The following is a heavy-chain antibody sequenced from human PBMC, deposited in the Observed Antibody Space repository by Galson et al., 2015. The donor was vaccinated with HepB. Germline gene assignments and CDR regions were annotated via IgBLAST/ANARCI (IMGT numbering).Heavy chain of an antibody. CDR1: GFTFSSYA. CDR3: VRDPPLGTPFDH. J-gene: IGHJ4*02. Sequence: SLRLSCAASGFTFSSYAMSWVRQAPGKGLEWVSAFSGIGGGTYYADSVTGRFTISRDNSKNTLYLQMNSLRPEDTAVYYCVRDPPLGTPFDHWGQGTLVTVSS. CDR2: FSGIGGGT. D-gene: IGHD7-27*01. V-gene: IGHV3-23*01.